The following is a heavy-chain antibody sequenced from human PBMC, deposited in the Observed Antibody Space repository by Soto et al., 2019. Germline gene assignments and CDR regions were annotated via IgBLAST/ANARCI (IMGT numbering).Heavy chain of an antibody. Sequence: SGPTLVNPTQTLTLTCTFSGFSLSTSGVGVGWIRQPPGKALEWLALIYWNDDKRYSPSLKSRLTITKDTSKNQVVLTMTKMDPVDTATYYCAHSPAPRITMIVVVPWYFDYWGQGTLVTVSS. V-gene: IGHV2-5*01. CDR1: GFSLSTSGVG. D-gene: IGHD3-22*01. CDR3: AHSPAPRITMIVVVPWYFDY. J-gene: IGHJ4*02. CDR2: IYWNDDK.